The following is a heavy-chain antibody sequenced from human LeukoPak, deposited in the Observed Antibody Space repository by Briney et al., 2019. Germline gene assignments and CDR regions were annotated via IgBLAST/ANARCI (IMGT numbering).Heavy chain of an antibody. J-gene: IGHJ6*02. CDR3: ARGGYYNDSSGYLSGMDV. Sequence: SETLSLTCAVSGGSISSGGYSWSWIRQPPGKGLEWIGYIYHSGSTYYNPSLKSRVTISVDRSKNQFSLKLSSVTAADTAVYYCARGGYYNDSSGYLSGMDVWGQGTTVTVSS. CDR1: GGSISSGGYS. CDR2: IYHSGST. D-gene: IGHD3-22*01. V-gene: IGHV4-30-2*01.